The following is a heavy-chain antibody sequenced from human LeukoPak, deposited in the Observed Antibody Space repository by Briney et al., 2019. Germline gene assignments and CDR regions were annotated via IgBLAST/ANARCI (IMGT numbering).Heavy chain of an antibody. Sequence: SVKVSCKASGGTFSSYAISWVRQAPGQGLEWMGGIIPIFGTANYAQKFQGRVTITTDESTSTAYMELSSLRSEDTAVYYCARAPKRKYSSSWYYFDYWGQGTLVTVSS. D-gene: IGHD6-13*01. CDR3: ARAPKRKYSSSWYYFDY. CDR2: IIPIFGTA. J-gene: IGHJ4*02. CDR1: GGTFSSYA. V-gene: IGHV1-69*05.